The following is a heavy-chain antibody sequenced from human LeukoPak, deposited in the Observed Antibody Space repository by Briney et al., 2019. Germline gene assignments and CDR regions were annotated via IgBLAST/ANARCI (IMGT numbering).Heavy chain of an antibody. Sequence: GGSLRLSCAASGLIFSGYVMTWVRQAPGKGLEWVSAISGSGGSTYYLDSVKGRFTISRDNSKNTLYLQMNSLRAEDTAVYYCAKATDYSGTYYQFDFWGQGTLVTVSS. CDR3: AKATDYSGTYYQFDF. CDR2: ISGSGGST. D-gene: IGHD1-26*01. CDR1: GLIFSGYV. V-gene: IGHV3-23*01. J-gene: IGHJ4*02.